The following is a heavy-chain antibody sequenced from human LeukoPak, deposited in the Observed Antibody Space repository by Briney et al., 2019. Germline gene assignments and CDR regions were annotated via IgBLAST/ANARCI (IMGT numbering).Heavy chain of an antibody. Sequence: SETLSLTCTVSGGSLSSGSYYWSWIRQPAGKGLEWIGRIYTSGSTNYNPSLKSRVTISVDTSKNQFSLKLSSVTAADTAVYYCATPRYSGSYYEHGFDIWGQGTMVTVSS. CDR2: IYTSGST. J-gene: IGHJ3*02. CDR3: ATPRYSGSYYEHGFDI. CDR1: GGSLSSGSYY. V-gene: IGHV4-61*02. D-gene: IGHD1-26*01.